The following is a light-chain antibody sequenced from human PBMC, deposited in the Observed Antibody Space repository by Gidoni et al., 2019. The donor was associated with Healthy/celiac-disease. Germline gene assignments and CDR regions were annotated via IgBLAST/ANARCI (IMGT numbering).Light chain of an antibody. Sequence: EIVMTQSSPTLSVSPGERATLSCRASQCVSSNLAWYQQKPGQAPRLLIYDASTRATGIPARFSGSGAGTEFTLTISSLQSEDFAVYYCQQYNNKPPALTFGGGTKVEIK. J-gene: IGKJ4*01. CDR3: QQYNNKPPALT. CDR2: DAS. CDR1: QCVSSN. V-gene: IGKV3-15*01.